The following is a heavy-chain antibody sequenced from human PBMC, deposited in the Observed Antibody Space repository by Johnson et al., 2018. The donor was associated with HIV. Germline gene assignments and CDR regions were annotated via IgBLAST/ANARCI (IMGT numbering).Heavy chain of an antibody. Sequence: VQLVESGGGLVQPGGSLRLSCAASGFTFSSYWMSWVRQAPGKGLEWVSLISWDGGSTYYADSVKGRFTISRDNSKNSLYLQMNSLRTEDTALYYCAKEQQLYAFDIWGQGTMVTVSS. V-gene: IGHV3-43*02. CDR1: GFTFSSYW. J-gene: IGHJ3*02. CDR2: ISWDGGST. CDR3: AKEQQLYAFDI. D-gene: IGHD6-13*01.